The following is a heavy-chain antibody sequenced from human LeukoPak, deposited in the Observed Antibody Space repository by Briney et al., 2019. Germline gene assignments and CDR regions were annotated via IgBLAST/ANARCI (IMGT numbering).Heavy chain of an antibody. CDR1: GYAFTTYD. CDR3: VCSSGAFDL. D-gene: IGHD3-10*01. V-gene: IGHV1-8*01. Sequence: GASVKVSCTASGYAFTTYDINWVRQAPGQGLEWMGWVNPNRGTTGYAQSFQGRVTMTRETSISTVYMELSNLRSEDTAVYYCVCSSGAFDLWGQGTMVTVFS. J-gene: IGHJ3*01. CDR2: VNPNRGTT.